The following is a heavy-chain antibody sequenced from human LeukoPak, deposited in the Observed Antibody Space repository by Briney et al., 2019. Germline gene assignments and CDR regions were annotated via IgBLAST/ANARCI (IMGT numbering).Heavy chain of an antibody. Sequence: GGSLRLSCAASGLSFRNYGRSWVRQAPGRGPEWVSSLRDNDDTFYADSVKGRFTLSRDDSRNTVYLQLNNLRVEDTAIYYCARASCVSDPDAVRWGQGTQVTVSS. V-gene: IGHV3-23*01. CDR1: GLSFRNYG. CDR3: ARASCVSDPDAVR. D-gene: IGHD3-10*01. J-gene: IGHJ4*02. CDR2: LRDNDDT.